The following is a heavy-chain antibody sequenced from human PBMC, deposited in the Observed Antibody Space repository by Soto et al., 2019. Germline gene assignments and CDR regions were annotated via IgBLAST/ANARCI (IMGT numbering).Heavy chain of an antibody. CDR3: ASRIAVAGPYFDY. CDR1: GGSISSYY. V-gene: IGHV4-59*08. Sequence: QVQLQESGPGLVKPSETLSLTCTVSGGSISSYYWSWIRQPPRKGLEWIGYIYYSGSTNYNPSLKSRVTISVDTSKNQFSLKLSSVTAADTAVYYCASRIAVAGPYFDYWGQGTLVTVSS. J-gene: IGHJ4*02. D-gene: IGHD6-19*01. CDR2: IYYSGST.